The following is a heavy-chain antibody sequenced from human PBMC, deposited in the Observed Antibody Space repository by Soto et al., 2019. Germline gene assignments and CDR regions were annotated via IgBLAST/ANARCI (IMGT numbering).Heavy chain of an antibody. J-gene: IGHJ4*02. D-gene: IGHD3-9*01. Sequence: PGGSLRLSCAASGFTFSSYAMSWVRQAPGKGLQWVSAMSGSGDRAHYTDSVKGRFTISRDNSKNTLYLQMHSLRAEDTAVYYCAKDLEYDVLTGYYFGSWGSDYWGQGALVTVSS. CDR2: MSGSGDRA. CDR3: AKDLEYDVLTGYYFGSWGSDY. CDR1: GFTFSSYA. V-gene: IGHV3-23*01.